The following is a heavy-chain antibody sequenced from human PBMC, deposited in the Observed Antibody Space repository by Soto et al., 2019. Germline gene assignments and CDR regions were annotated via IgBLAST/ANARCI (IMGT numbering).Heavy chain of an antibody. D-gene: IGHD3-10*01. Sequence: LRLSCAASGFTFSNAWMSWVRRAPGKGLEWVGRIKSKTDGGTTDYAAPVKGRFTISRDDSKNTLYLQMNSLKTEDTAVYYCTTAVTMVRGVIRNDYWGQGTLVTVSS. J-gene: IGHJ4*02. CDR1: GFTFSNAW. CDR2: IKSKTDGGTT. V-gene: IGHV3-15*01. CDR3: TTAVTMVRGVIRNDY.